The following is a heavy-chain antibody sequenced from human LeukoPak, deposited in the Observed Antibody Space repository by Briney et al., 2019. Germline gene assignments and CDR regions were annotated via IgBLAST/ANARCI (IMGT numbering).Heavy chain of an antibody. J-gene: IGHJ4*02. CDR1: GFTFSSYA. Sequence: GGSLRLSCAASGFTFSSYAMHWVRQAPGKGLEWVSSISSSSSYIYYADSVKGRFTISRDNAKNSLYLQMNSLRAEDTAVYYCARADLGLQEDYWGQGTLVTVSS. CDR3: ARADLGLQEDY. CDR2: ISSSSSYI. V-gene: IGHV3-21*01. D-gene: IGHD2-15*01.